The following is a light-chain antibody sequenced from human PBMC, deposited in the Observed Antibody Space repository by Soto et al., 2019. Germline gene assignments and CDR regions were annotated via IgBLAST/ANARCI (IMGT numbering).Light chain of an antibody. V-gene: IGKV3-15*01. Sequence: EIVMTQSPATLSVSPGERATLSCRASQSVSSYLAWYQQKPGQAPRLLIYGASTRATGFPARFSGSGSGTEFTLTISSLQSEDFAVFYCQQYNNWPYTFGQGTKLEMK. CDR1: QSVSSY. CDR2: GAS. J-gene: IGKJ2*01. CDR3: QQYNNWPYT.